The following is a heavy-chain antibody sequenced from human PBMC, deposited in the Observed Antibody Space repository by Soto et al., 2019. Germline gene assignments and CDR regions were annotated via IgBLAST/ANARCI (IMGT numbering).Heavy chain of an antibody. Sequence: SETLSLTCTVSGGSISSSSYYWDWIRQPPGKGLEWIGGIFHRGNTYHNASLKSRVTISVDTSKNQFSLKLNSVTAADTAVYYCARRWGSSSSVVDYWGQGTLVTVSS. J-gene: IGHJ4*02. CDR3: ARRWGSSSSVVDY. CDR1: GGSISSSSYY. D-gene: IGHD6-6*01. CDR2: IFHRGNT. V-gene: IGHV4-39*01.